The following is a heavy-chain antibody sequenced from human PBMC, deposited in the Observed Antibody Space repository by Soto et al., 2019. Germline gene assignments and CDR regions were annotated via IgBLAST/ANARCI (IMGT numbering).Heavy chain of an antibody. D-gene: IGHD3-10*01. J-gene: IGHJ5*02. CDR1: GFTFSNHA. CDR3: ARDAIAMVRGTNNWFDP. CDR2: ISGNGIST. V-gene: IGHV3-23*01. Sequence: EVQLLESGGGLVQPGGSLRLSCAASGFTFSNHAMSWVRQAPGKGLEWVSAISGNGISTYYADSVRGRFTISRDNSKKTLYLQMNRLSADDTAVYYCARDAIAMVRGTNNWFDPWGQGTLVTVST.